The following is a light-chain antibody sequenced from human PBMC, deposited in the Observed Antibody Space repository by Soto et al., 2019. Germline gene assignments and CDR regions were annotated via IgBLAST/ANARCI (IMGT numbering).Light chain of an antibody. CDR1: QNVNIW. V-gene: IGKV1-5*03. J-gene: IGKJ2*01. Sequence: DIQVTQSPSTLSAYVGDRVIITCRASQNVNIWLAWYQQRPREAPKLLIYKTSSLESGVPSRFSGSGSGTEFTLTISSLEPDDFGTYFCLQYNSHPYTLGQWTKLEIK. CDR2: KTS. CDR3: LQYNSHPYT.